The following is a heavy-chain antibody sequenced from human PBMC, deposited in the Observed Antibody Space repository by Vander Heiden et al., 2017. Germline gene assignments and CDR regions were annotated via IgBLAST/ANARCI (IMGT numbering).Heavy chain of an antibody. Sequence: EVQLLESGGGLVQPGGSLRLSCAASGLPFSSYAMSWVRQDPGKGLEWVSAISGSGGSTYYADSVKGRFTISRDNSKNTLYLQMNSLRAEDTAVYYCAKTPIVVVPAAIDYWGQGTLVTVSS. D-gene: IGHD2-2*01. V-gene: IGHV3-23*01. J-gene: IGHJ4*02. CDR1: GLPFSSYA. CDR2: ISGSGGST. CDR3: AKTPIVVVPAAIDY.